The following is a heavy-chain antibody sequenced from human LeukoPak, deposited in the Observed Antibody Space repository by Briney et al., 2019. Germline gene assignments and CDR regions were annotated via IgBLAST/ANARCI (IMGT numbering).Heavy chain of an antibody. Sequence: PGGSLRLSCAASGFTFSSYSMNWVRQAPGKGLEWVSYISSSSSTIYYADSVKGRFTISRDNAKNSLYLQMNSLRAEDTAVYYCASRDPTLYSSGWYNGFQHWGQGTLVTVSS. V-gene: IGHV3-48*04. CDR3: ASRDPTLYSSGWYNGFQH. CDR2: ISSSSSTI. CDR1: GFTFSSYS. D-gene: IGHD6-19*01. J-gene: IGHJ1*01.